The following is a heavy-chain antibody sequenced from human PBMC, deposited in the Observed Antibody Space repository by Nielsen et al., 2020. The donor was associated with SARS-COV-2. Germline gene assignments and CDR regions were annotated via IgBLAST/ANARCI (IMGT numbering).Heavy chain of an antibody. V-gene: IGHV1-69*13. J-gene: IGHJ6*02. D-gene: IGHD2-2*01. CDR2: IIPIFGTA. CDR3: ARGDLPDIVVVPAASRRYYYGMDV. Sequence: SVKVSCKASGGTFSSYAISWVRQAPGQGLEGMGGIIPIFGTANYAQKFQGRVTITADESTSTAYMELSSLRSEDTAVYYCARGDLPDIVVVPAASRRYYYGMDVWGQGTPVTVSS. CDR1: GGTFSSYA.